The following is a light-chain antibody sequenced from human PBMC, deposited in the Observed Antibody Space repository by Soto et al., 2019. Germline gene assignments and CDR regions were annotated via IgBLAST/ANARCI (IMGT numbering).Light chain of an antibody. J-gene: IGKJ1*01. CDR2: DAS. Sequence: DIQMTQSPSTLSASVGDRVTITCRASQSISTWLAWYQKKPGKAPKLLIYDASSLESGVPSRFSGSGSGTEFTLTISSLQPEDFASYYFQQYNSYSTFGQGTKVDIK. CDR3: QQYNSYST. CDR1: QSISTW. V-gene: IGKV1-5*01.